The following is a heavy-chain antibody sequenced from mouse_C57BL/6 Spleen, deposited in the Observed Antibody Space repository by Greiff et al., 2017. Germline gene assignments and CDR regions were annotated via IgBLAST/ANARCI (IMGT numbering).Heavy chain of an antibody. D-gene: IGHD1-1*01. CDR1: GYTFTGYW. J-gene: IGHJ2*01. Sequence: QVQLKESGAELMKPGASVKLSCKATGYTFTGYWLEWVKQRPGHGLEWIGEILPGSGSTNYNEKFKGKATFTADTSSNTAYMQLSSLTTEDSAIYYCARLAYYYGSSYNFDYWGQGTTLTVSS. CDR2: ILPGSGST. CDR3: ARLAYYYGSSYNFDY. V-gene: IGHV1-9*01.